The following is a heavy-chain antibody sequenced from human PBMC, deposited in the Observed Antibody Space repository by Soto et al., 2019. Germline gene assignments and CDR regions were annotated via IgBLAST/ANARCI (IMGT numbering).Heavy chain of an antibody. CDR2: IYYSGST. CDR3: ARGEGDYEGGWWFDP. D-gene: IGHD4-17*01. CDR1: GGSVSSGSYY. J-gene: IGHJ5*02. Sequence: QVQLQESGPGLVKPSETLSLTCTVSGGSVSSGSYYWSWIRQPPGKGLEWIGYIYYSGSTNYNPSLKSRVTISVDTSKNQFSLKLSSVTAADTAVYYCARGEGDYEGGWWFDPWGQGTLVTVSS. V-gene: IGHV4-61*01.